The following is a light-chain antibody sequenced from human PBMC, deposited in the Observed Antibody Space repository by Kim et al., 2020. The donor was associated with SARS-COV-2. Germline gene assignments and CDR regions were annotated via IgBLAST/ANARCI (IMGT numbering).Light chain of an antibody. Sequence: QSATISGTGTSSDIGAYNYVSWYQQYPGRAPKLVISEVTKRPSGVPDRFSGSKSGNTASLTVTGLQAEDEADYYCSSYTGSSPLWVFGGGTQLTVL. CDR3: SSYTGSSPLWV. V-gene: IGLV2-8*01. CDR2: EVT. CDR1: SSDIGAYNY. J-gene: IGLJ3*02.